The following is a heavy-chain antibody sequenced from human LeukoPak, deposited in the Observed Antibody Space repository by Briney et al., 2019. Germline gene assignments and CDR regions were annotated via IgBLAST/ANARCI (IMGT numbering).Heavy chain of an antibody. Sequence: GRSLRLSCAASGFTFDDYAMHWVRQAPGKGLEWVSGISWNSGSIGYADSVKGRFTISRDNAKNSLYLQMNSLRAEDTAVYYCTRDYSFDYWGQGTLVTVSS. CDR1: GFTFDDYA. CDR3: TRDYSFDY. D-gene: IGHD2-15*01. J-gene: IGHJ4*02. CDR2: ISWNSGSI. V-gene: IGHV3-9*01.